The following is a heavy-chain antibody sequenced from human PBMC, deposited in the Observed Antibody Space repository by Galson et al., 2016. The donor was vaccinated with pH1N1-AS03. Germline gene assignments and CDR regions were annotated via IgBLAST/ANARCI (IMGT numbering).Heavy chain of an antibody. Sequence: SLRLSCAASGFIFSNYAMSWVRQAPVKGLEWVSAITSRGSTYYADSVKGRFTISRDNSKNTLYLQMNSLRAEDTAVYYCAKDPIQYGDYVWYFDYWGQGALVTVSS. J-gene: IGHJ4*02. V-gene: IGHV3-23*01. CDR2: ITSRGST. D-gene: IGHD4-17*01. CDR3: AKDPIQYGDYVWYFDY. CDR1: GFIFSNYA.